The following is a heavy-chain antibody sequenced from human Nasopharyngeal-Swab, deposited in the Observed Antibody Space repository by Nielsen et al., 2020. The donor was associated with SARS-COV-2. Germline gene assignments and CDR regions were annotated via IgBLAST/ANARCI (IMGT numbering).Heavy chain of an antibody. CDR2: IYHSGST. CDR3: AREGLAAASDY. J-gene: IGHJ4*02. Sequence: SETLSLTCTVSGYSISSGYCWGWIRQPPGKGLEWIGSIYHSGSTYYNPSLKSRVTISVDTSKNQFSLKLSSVTAADTAVYYCAREGLAAASDYWGQGTLVTVSS. CDR1: GYSISSGYC. D-gene: IGHD6-13*01. V-gene: IGHV4-38-2*02.